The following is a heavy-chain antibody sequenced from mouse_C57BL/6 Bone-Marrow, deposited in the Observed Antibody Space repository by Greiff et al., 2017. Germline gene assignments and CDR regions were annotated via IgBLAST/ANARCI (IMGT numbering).Heavy chain of an antibody. CDR3: ARVTGWGAY. J-gene: IGHJ3*01. D-gene: IGHD1-1*02. CDR1: GYTFTSYW. V-gene: IGHV1-7*01. CDR2: INPSSGYP. Sequence: QVQLQQSGAELAKPGASVTLSCKASGYTFTSYWLPWVKQRPGQGLEWIGYINPSSGYPKYNQKFKDKATLTADKSSSTAYMQLSSLTYEDTAVYYCARVTGWGAYWGQETLGTVSA.